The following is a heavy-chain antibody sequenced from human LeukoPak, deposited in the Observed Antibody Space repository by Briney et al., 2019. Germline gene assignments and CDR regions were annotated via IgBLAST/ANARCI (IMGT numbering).Heavy chain of an antibody. CDR1: GGTFSSYA. D-gene: IGHD3-16*02. Sequence: SVKVSCKASGGTFSSYAISWVRQAPGQGLEWMGGIIPIFGAANYAKKFQGRVTITTDESTSTAYMELSSLRSEDTAVYYCARGYYDYVWGSYRSEGDWFDPWGQGTLVTVSS. CDR3: ARGYYDYVWGSYRSEGDWFDP. CDR2: IIPIFGAA. J-gene: IGHJ5*02. V-gene: IGHV1-69*05.